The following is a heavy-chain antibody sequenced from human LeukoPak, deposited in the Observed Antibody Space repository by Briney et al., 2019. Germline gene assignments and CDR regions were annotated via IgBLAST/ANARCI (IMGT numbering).Heavy chain of an antibody. CDR1: GFPFSSYS. V-gene: IGHV3-48*02. J-gene: IGHJ6*01. D-gene: IGHD1-1*01. CDR2: INKSSGAI. Sequence: GGPLSLSCAASGFPFSSYSMNWLRQAPGKGLEGLSYINKSSGAIYYADSVKGRFTISRDNAKNSLYLQMNSLRDEDTAVYYCARDPGRLDRGNDYYYGMDVWGQGTAVTVSS. CDR3: ARDPGRLDRGNDYYYGMDV.